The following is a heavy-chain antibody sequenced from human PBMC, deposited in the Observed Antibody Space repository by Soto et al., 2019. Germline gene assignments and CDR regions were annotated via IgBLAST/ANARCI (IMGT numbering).Heavy chain of an antibody. CDR2: IYYSGST. D-gene: IGHD5-12*01. V-gene: IGHV4-31*03. J-gene: IGHJ6*02. CDR1: GGSISSGGYY. CDR3: ARDLRGEGFGGHDFDYYYGMDV. Sequence: QVQLQESGPGLVEPSQTLSLTCTVSGGSISSGGYYWSWIRQHPGKGLEWIGYIYYSGSTYYNPSRKSRVTISVDTSKNQFSLKLSSVTAADTAVYYCARDLRGEGFGGHDFDYYYGMDVWGQGTTFTVSS.